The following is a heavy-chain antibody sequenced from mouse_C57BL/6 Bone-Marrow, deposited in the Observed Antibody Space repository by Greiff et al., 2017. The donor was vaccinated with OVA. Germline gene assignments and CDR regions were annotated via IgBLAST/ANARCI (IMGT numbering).Heavy chain of an antibody. J-gene: IGHJ2*01. CDR2: IYPRSGNT. Sequence: VQLQQSGAELARPGASVKLSCTASFYPFTSSGLRCVKPRTGPGLAWIGEIYPRSGNTYYNAKFKGKATLTADKSSSTAYMELRSLTSEDSAVYFCARSDAYYFDYWGQGTTLTVSS. CDR1: FYPFTSSG. CDR3: ARSDAYYFDY. V-gene: IGHV1-81*01.